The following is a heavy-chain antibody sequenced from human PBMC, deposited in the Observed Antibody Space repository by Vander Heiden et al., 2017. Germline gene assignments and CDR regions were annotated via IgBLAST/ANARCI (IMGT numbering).Heavy chain of an antibody. CDR1: GFTFSSYA. Sequence: QVQLVESGGGVVQPGRSLRLSCAASGFTFSSYAMHWVRQAPGKGLEWVAVISYDGSNKYYADSVKGRFTISRDNSKNTLYLQMNSLRAEDTAVYYCAREGYYDSSGYYYDFDYWGQGTLVTVSS. V-gene: IGHV3-30-3*01. CDR2: ISYDGSNK. J-gene: IGHJ4*02. D-gene: IGHD3-22*01. CDR3: AREGYYDSSGYYYDFDY.